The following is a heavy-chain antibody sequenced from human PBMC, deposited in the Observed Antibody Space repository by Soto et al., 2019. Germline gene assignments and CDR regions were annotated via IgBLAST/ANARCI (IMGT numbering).Heavy chain of an antibody. CDR1: GFILSDCA. CDR2: ISSSSSVI. Sequence: EVQLVESGGGLVQPGGSLRLSCATSGFILSDCAMNWVRQAPGKGLEWVSYISSSSSVIDYADSVKGRFTVSRDNARNSLYLQLNSLRAEDTAVYYCGGDVSWGSNWYYYMDVWGKGTTVTVSS. CDR3: GGDVSWGSNWYYYMDV. V-gene: IGHV3-48*01. J-gene: IGHJ6*03. D-gene: IGHD7-27*01.